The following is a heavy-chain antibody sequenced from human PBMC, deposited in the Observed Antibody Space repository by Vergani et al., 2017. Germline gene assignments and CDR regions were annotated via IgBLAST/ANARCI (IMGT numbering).Heavy chain of an antibody. CDR2: INHSGST. Sequence: QVQLQESGPGLVKPSQTLSLTCTVSGGSISSGSYYWSWIRQPPGKGLEWIGEINHSGSTNYNPSLKSRVTISVDTSKNQFSLRLNSLTAADTAVYYCARRSGIVYDIFSGTQYFFDFWGQGTLVTVSS. CDR1: GGSISSGSYY. V-gene: IGHV4-39*07. D-gene: IGHD3-9*01. CDR3: ARRSGIVYDIFSGTQYFFDF. J-gene: IGHJ4*02.